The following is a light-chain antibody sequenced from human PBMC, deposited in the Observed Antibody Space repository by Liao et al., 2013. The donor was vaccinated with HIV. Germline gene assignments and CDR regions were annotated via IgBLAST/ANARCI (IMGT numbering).Light chain of an antibody. CDR2: YDK. V-gene: IGLV3-1*01. J-gene: IGLJ2*01. CDR3: QVWDGDFAV. Sequence: SSELTQSPSVSVSPGQTASITCSGDYLGDKYASWYQHKPGQAPELVIHYDKDRPAGIPERFSGSNSGNTATLTITRVEAGDEADYYCQVWDGDFAVFGGGTKLTVL. CDR1: YLGDKY.